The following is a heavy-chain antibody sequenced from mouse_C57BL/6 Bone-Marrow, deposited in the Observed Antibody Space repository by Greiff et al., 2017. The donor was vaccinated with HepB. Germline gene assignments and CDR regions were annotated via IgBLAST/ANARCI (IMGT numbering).Heavy chain of an antibody. CDR3: TRPYYSNLWAW. D-gene: IGHD2-5*01. J-gene: IGHJ3*02. CDR1: GYTFTDYE. V-gene: IGHV1-15*01. CDR2: IDPETGGT. Sequence: VKLMESGAELVRPGASVTLSCKASGYTFTDYEMHWVKQTPVHGLEWIGAIDPETGGTAYNQKFKGKAILTADKSSSTAYMELRSLTSEDSAVYYCTRPYYSNLWAWWGQGTLVTVSA.